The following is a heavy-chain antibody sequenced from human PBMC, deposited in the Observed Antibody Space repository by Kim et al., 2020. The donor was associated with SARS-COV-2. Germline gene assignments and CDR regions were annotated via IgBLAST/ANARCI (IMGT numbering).Heavy chain of an antibody. CDR2: ISYTGTT. J-gene: IGHJ4*02. CDR1: GVSISGSSSYY. V-gene: IGHV4-39*01. D-gene: IGHD3-10*01. Sequence: SETLSLTCTVSGVSISGSSSYYWGWISQTPGKGLEWIGSISYTGTTYYNPSLKSRVTISVDMSKNQFSLKLNSVTAADTTVYHCAKHFGSGAHDYWGQGTLVTVSS. CDR3: AKHFGSGAHDY.